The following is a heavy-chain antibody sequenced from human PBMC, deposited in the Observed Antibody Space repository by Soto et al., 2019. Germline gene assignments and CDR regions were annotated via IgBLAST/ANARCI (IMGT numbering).Heavy chain of an antibody. CDR2: IYSGGST. J-gene: IGHJ4*02. CDR1: GFTVSTNY. V-gene: IGHV3-66*01. D-gene: IGHD3-10*01. Sequence: GGSLRLSCAASGFTVSTNYMSWVRQAPGKGLEWVSVIYSGGSTYYSDSVKGRFTISRDNSKNTLYLQMNSLRAEDTAVYFCARDIQYSGNSYYYKWGQVTLITVS. CDR3: ARDIQYSGNSYYYK.